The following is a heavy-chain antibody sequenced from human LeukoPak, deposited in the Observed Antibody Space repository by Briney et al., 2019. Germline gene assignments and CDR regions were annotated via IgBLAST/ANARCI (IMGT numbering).Heavy chain of an antibody. Sequence: PSETLSLTCTVSGGSISSYYWSWIRQPPGKGLEWIGYIYYSGSTNYNPSPKSRVTISVDTSKNQFSLKLSSVTAADTAVYYCARHAGYSSSWSPAFDYWGQGTLVTVSS. V-gene: IGHV4-59*08. CDR1: GGSISSYY. CDR3: ARHAGYSSSWSPAFDY. CDR2: IYYSGST. J-gene: IGHJ4*02. D-gene: IGHD6-13*01.